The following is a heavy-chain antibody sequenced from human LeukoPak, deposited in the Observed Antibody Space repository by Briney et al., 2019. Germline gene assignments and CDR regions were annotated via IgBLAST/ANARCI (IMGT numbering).Heavy chain of an antibody. Sequence: PGRALRLSYAASGFTFSSYGMHWGPQAPGKGLERVAVIWYDGSNKYYADSVKGRFTISRENSKNTLYVQMNSLRAEDTAVYYCAKDWSYGELDAFDIWGQGTMVTVSS. CDR2: IWYDGSNK. J-gene: IGHJ3*02. D-gene: IGHD4-17*01. CDR1: GFTFSSYG. CDR3: AKDWSYGELDAFDI. V-gene: IGHV3-33*06.